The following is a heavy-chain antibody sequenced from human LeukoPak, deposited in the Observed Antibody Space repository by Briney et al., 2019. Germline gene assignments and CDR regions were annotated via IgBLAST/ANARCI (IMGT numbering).Heavy chain of an antibody. Sequence: GGSLRHSCAASGFNFSSYSMNWLRQAPGKGLVWVSSISSTSRYIYYADSEKGRFTSSRDNAKNSLYLQMNRLRAEDAAVYYCASSTYSSSSFVFMSYWGQGTLVTVSS. D-gene: IGHD6-6*01. V-gene: IGHV3-21*01. J-gene: IGHJ4*02. CDR3: ASSTYSSSSFVFMSY. CDR2: ISSTSRYI. CDR1: GFNFSSYS.